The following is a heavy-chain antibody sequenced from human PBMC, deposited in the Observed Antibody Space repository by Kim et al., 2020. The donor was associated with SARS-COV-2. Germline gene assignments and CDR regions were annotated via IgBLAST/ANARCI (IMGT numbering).Heavy chain of an antibody. J-gene: IGHJ4*02. CDR3: ASSSPGNIAAADY. CDR2: IKQDGSEK. V-gene: IGHV3-7*01. Sequence: GGSLRLSCAASGFTFSSYWMSWVRQAPGKGLEWVANIKQDGSEKYYVDSVKGRFTISRDNAKNSLYLQMNSLRAEDTAVYYCASSSPGNIAAADYWGQGTLVTVSS. CDR1: GFTFSSYW. D-gene: IGHD6-13*01.